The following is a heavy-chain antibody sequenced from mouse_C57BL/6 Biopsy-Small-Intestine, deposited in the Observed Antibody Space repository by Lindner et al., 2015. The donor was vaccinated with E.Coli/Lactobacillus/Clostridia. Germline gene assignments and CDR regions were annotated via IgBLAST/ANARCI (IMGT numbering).Heavy chain of an antibody. CDR1: GFSLNNYA. CDR3: ARIYDDHYVEFDYAMDY. V-gene: IGHV2-9-1*01. J-gene: IGHJ4*01. Sequence: VQLQESGPGLVAPSQSLSITCTVSGFSLNNYAISWVRQPPGKGLEWLGVIWTGGGTNYNSALKSRLSISKDNSKSQVFLKMNSLQIDDTARYFCARIYDDHYVEFDYAMDYWGQGTSVTVSS. D-gene: IGHD2-3*01. CDR2: IWTGGGT.